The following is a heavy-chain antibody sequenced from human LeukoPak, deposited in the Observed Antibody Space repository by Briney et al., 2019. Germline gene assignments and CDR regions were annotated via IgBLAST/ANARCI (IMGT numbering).Heavy chain of an antibody. Sequence: GGSLRLSCAASGFTFTSHWMSWVRQAPGKGLEWVANIQQDGSEKYYVDSVKGRFTISRDNAKNSLYLQTNSLRVEDTAVYYCARGRRSDGSGPPYFDYWGQGTLVTVSS. CDR3: ARGRRSDGSGPPYFDY. CDR1: GFTFTSHW. D-gene: IGHD6-19*01. CDR2: IQQDGSEK. V-gene: IGHV3-7*01. J-gene: IGHJ4*02.